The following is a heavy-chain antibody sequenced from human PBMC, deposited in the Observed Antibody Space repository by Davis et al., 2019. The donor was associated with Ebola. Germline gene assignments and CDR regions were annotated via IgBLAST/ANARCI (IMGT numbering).Heavy chain of an antibody. Sequence: SQTLSLTCAVSGGSISSNNYYWGWIRQPPGKGLEYIGYIYYSGSSYYNPSLKSRVTISVDTSKNQFSLRLSSVTAADTAIYYCARRYSYGHLDYWGQGTLVSVSS. CDR1: GGSISSNNYY. V-gene: IGHV4-30-4*08. J-gene: IGHJ4*02. CDR2: IYYSGSS. CDR3: ARRYSYGHLDY. D-gene: IGHD5-18*01.